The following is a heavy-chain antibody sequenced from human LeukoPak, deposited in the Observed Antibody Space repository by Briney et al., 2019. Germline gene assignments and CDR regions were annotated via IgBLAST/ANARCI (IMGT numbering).Heavy chain of an antibody. V-gene: IGHV3-23*01. CDR3: AKPADHYDILTGYLYY. D-gene: IGHD3-9*01. J-gene: IGHJ4*02. Sequence: PGGSLRLSCAASGFTFSSYAMSWVRQAPGKGLEWVSAISGSGGSTYYADSVKGRFTISRDNSKNTLYLQMNSLRAEDTAVYYCAKPADHYDILTGYLYYWGQGTLVTVSS. CDR2: ISGSGGST. CDR1: GFTFSSYA.